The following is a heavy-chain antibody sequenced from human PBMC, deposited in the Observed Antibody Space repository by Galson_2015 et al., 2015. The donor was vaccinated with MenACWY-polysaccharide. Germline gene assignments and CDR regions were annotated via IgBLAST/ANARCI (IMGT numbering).Heavy chain of an antibody. CDR1: SGDSAA. J-gene: IGHJ4*02. CDR2: TYYRSKWYK. Sequence: SGDSAAWNWIRQSPSRGLEWLGRTYYRSKWYKYYALSVKSRMTINVDTAKDQFSLQLNSVTPEDTAMYYCASQGIAVAGVIDYWGQGTLVTVSS. D-gene: IGHD6-19*01. CDR3: ASQGIAVAGVIDY. V-gene: IGHV6-1*01.